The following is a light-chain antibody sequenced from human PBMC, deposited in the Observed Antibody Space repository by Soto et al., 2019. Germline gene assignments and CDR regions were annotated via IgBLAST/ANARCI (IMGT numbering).Light chain of an antibody. CDR2: DVS. Sequence: QSALTQPASVSGSPGQSIAISCTGTSSDVGAYNSVSWYQHHPGPAPKLMMSDVSNRPSGVSDRFSGSKSGNTASLTISGLQAEDEAEYYCSSYTRSSTLVFGGGTKRTVL. V-gene: IGLV2-14*03. CDR1: SSDVGAYNS. CDR3: SSYTRSSTLV. J-gene: IGLJ2*01.